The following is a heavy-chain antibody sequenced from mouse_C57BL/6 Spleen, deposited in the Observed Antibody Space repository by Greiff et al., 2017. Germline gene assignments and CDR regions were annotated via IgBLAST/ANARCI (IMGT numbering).Heavy chain of an antibody. D-gene: IGHD2-1*01. CDR2: INPGSGGT. Sequence: QVHVKQSGAELVRPGTSVKVSCKASGYAFTNYLIEWVKQRPGQGLEWIGVINPGSGGTNYNEKFKGKATLTADKSSSTAYMQLSSLTSEDSAVYFCAREGDGNYDWFAYWGQGTLVTVSA. CDR1: GYAFTNYL. V-gene: IGHV1-54*01. J-gene: IGHJ3*01. CDR3: AREGDGNYDWFAY.